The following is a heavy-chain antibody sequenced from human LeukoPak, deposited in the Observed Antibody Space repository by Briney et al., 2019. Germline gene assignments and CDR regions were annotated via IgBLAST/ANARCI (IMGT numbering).Heavy chain of an antibody. CDR3: ARPSGGTPFKRFDY. J-gene: IGHJ4*02. CDR2: IGHNGTT. D-gene: IGHD1-14*01. CDR1: GGSFSDYN. Sequence: SETLSVTCAVYGGSFSDYNWTWIRQPPGKGLEWIGEIGHNGTTNYNPSLKGRVTISLDTSKNQFSLKLTSVTAADTAGYYCARPSGGTPFKRFDYWGEGTLVTVSS. V-gene: IGHV4-34*01.